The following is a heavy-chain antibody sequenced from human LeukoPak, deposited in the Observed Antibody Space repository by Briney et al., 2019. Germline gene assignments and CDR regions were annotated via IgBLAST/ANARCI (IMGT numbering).Heavy chain of an antibody. CDR3: ARDLRSQLLYGHWYWFDP. D-gene: IGHD2-2*02. V-gene: IGHV1-18*01. J-gene: IGHJ5*02. Sequence: GASVKVSCKASGYTLTSYGISWVRQAPGQGLEWMGWISAYYGNTNYAQKLQGRVTMTTDTSTSTAYMELRSLRSDDTAVYYCARDLRSQLLYGHWYWFDPWGQGTLVTVSS. CDR2: ISAYYGNT. CDR1: GYTLTSYG.